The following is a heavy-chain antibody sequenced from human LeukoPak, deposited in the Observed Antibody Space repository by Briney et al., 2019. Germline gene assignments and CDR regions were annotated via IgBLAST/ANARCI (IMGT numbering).Heavy chain of an antibody. V-gene: IGHV4-34*01. CDR3: ARGSLSPTVDYYDSSGPIQH. Sequence: SETLSLTCAVYGGSFSGYYWSWIRQPPGKGLEWIGEINHSGSTNYNPSLKSRVTISVDTSKNQFSLKLSSVTAADTAVYYCARGSLSPTVDYYDSSGPIQHWGQGTLVTVSS. D-gene: IGHD3-22*01. J-gene: IGHJ1*01. CDR2: INHSGST. CDR1: GGSFSGYY.